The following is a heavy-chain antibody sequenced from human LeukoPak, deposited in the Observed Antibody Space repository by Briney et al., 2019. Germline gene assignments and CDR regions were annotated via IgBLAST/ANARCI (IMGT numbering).Heavy chain of an antibody. Sequence: PGGSLRLSCAASGFTFSNYWMSWVRQAPGKGLEWVAHINKDGSEIYYVDSVEGRFTISRDNAKSSLSLQMNSLRVEDTAVYYCARDKVTYWGQGILVTVSS. CDR3: ARDKVTY. V-gene: IGHV3-7*01. CDR2: INKDGSEI. J-gene: IGHJ4*02. CDR1: GFTFSNYW.